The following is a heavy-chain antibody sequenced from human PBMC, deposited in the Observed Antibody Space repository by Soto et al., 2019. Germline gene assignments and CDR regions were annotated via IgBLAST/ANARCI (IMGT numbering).Heavy chain of an antibody. Sequence: PGGSLRLSCAASGFTFSSYNMNWVRQAPGKGLEWVSGISGSGDSTYYADSVKGRFTISRDNSKKTVYLQMNSLRAEDTAVYYCAKAVPGIAVAGTGYFQHWGQGTLVTVSS. CDR1: GFTFSSYN. V-gene: IGHV3-23*01. D-gene: IGHD6-19*01. J-gene: IGHJ1*01. CDR2: ISGSGDST. CDR3: AKAVPGIAVAGTGYFQH.